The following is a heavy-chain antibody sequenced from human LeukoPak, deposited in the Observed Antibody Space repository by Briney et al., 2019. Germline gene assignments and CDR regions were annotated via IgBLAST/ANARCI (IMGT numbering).Heavy chain of an antibody. CDR1: GFTFSTYP. J-gene: IGHJ4*02. V-gene: IGHV3-23*01. CDR3: VRLNPYGSGSYIDC. Sequence: GGSLRLSCAASGFTFSTYPMTWVRQAPGKGLEWVSAVCASGVTTYYADSVKGRFTISRDNSRNTLFLQMNSLRAEDAAVYYCVRLNPYGSGSYIDCWGQGTLVTVSS. CDR2: VCASGVTT. D-gene: IGHD3-10*01.